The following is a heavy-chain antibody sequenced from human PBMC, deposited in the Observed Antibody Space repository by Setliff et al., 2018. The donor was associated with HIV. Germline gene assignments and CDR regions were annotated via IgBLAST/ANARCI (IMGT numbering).Heavy chain of an antibody. CDR1: GYSFTSYT. D-gene: IGHD2-2*01. J-gene: IGHJ3*02. V-gene: IGHV1-3*01. Sequence: ASVKVSCKASGYSFTSYTIHWVRQAPGQRLEWMGWINAGNGNTKYSQKFRGRVTFTRDTSASTAYMELSGLGFEDTAVYYCARLSSAAMWGRGAFDIWGQGTMVTVSS. CDR2: INAGNGNT. CDR3: ARLSSAAMWGRGAFDI.